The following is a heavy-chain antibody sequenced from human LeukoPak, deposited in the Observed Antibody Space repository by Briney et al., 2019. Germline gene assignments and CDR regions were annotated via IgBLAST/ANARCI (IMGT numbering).Heavy chain of an antibody. J-gene: IGHJ4*02. D-gene: IGHD3-9*01. V-gene: IGHV4-39*01. Sequence: SETLSLTCTVSGGSISSSSYYWGWIRQPPGLGLEWIGSIYYSGSTYYNPSLKRRVTISVDTSKNQFSLKLSSVTAADSALYYCASKDQRMTVYYNHPENWGQGTLVTVSS. CDR3: ASKDQRMTVYYNHPEN. CDR1: GGSISSSSYY. CDR2: IYYSGST.